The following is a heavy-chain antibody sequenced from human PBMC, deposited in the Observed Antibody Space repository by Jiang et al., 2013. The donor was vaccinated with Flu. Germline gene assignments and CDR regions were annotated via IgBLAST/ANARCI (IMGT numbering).Heavy chain of an antibody. CDR3: ARLDGDSRLHAFDI. D-gene: IGHD4-17*01. J-gene: IGHJ3*02. Sequence: KPTQTLTLTCTFSGFSLSTSGMCVSWIRQPPGKALEWLALIDWDDDKYYSTSLKTRLTISKDTSKNQVVLTMTNMDPVDTATYYCARLDGDSRLHAFDIWGQGTMVTVSS. CDR2: IDWDDDK. CDR1: GFSLSTSGMC. V-gene: IGHV2-70*01.